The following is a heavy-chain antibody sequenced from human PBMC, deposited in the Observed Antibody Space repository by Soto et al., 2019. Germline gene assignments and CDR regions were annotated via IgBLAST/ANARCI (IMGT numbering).Heavy chain of an antibody. J-gene: IGHJ6*02. CDR3: ATHPMVTITYNYGMDG. CDR1: GGTFSSYA. V-gene: IGHV1-69*12. CDR2: IIPIFGTA. Sequence: QVQLVQSGAEVKKPGSSVKVSCKASGGTFSSYAISWVRQAPGQGLERMGGIIPIFGTANYAQKIQGRVKITADESTSTAYMELSSLTSEDTAVYYCATHPMVTITYNYGMDGCVQGTTVTVAS. D-gene: IGHD5-18*01.